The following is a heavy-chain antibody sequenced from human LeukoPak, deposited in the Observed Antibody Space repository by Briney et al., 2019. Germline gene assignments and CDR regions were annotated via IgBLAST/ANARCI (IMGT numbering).Heavy chain of an antibody. Sequence: VGSLRLSCAASGITFRPYWMHWVRQAPGKGLVWVSRVNSDGSSTTYADSVKGRFTISRDNAKNTLYLEMNSLRAEDTAVYYCARGFPYFDYWGQGTLVTVSS. J-gene: IGHJ4*02. CDR3: ARGFPYFDY. D-gene: IGHD3-10*01. CDR2: VNSDGSST. V-gene: IGHV3-74*01. CDR1: GITFRPYW.